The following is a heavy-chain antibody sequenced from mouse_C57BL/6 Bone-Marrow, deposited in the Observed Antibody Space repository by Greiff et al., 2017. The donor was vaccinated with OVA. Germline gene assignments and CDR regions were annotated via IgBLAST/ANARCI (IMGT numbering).Heavy chain of an antibody. J-gene: IGHJ2*01. CDR2: LDPSDSYT. Sequence: QVQLQQPGAELVMPGASVKLSCKASGYTFTSYWMHWVKQRPGQGLEWIGELDPSDSYTNYNQKFKGKSTLTVDKSSSTAYMQLSSLTSEDSAVYYCAREESGNLDSSGYALTYWGQGTTLTVSS. V-gene: IGHV1-69*01. CDR1: GYTFTSYW. D-gene: IGHD3-2*02. CDR3: AREESGNLDSSGYALTY.